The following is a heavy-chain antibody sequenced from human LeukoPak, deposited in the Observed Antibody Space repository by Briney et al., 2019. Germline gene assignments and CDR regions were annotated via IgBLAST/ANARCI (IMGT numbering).Heavy chain of an antibody. J-gene: IGHJ5*02. CDR2: ISGSSTNT. D-gene: IGHD2-2*01. V-gene: IGHV3-48*03. CDR1: EFTFSSYE. CDR3: ARDSAHIVVVPVVIPPGLDDWFDP. Sequence: GGSLRLSCAASEFTFSSYEMNWIRQAPGKGLEWVSYISGSSTNTKYADSVKGRFTISRDNAKNSLYLQMNSLRAEDTAVYYCARDSAHIVVVPVVIPPGLDDWFDPWGQGTLVTVSS.